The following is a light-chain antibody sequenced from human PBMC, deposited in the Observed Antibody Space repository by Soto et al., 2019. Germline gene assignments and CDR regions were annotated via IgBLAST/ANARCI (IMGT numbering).Light chain of an antibody. Sequence: EIVLTQSPGTLSLSPGERATLSCRASQSVSSSSYLAWYQQKPGQAPRLLIYGASSRATGIPDRFSGSGSATDFPLTISRLEPEDFAVYYCRQYGSSPSYTFGQGTKVEIK. CDR1: QSVSSSSY. V-gene: IGKV3-20*01. CDR2: GAS. CDR3: RQYGSSPSYT. J-gene: IGKJ2*01.